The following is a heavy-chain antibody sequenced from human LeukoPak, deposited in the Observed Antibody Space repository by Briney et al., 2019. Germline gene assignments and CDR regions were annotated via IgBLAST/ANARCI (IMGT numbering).Heavy chain of an antibody. V-gene: IGHV3-33*08. J-gene: IGHJ1*01. Sequence: GGSLRLSCAASGFTFSSYGMHWVRQAPGKGLEWVAVIWYDGSNKYYADSVKGRFTISRDNSKSTLYLQMNSLRAEDTAVYYCARDRGQWELLRHFQHWGQGTLVTVSS. CDR2: IWYDGSNK. CDR1: GFTFSSYG. CDR3: ARDRGQWELLRHFQH. D-gene: IGHD1-26*01.